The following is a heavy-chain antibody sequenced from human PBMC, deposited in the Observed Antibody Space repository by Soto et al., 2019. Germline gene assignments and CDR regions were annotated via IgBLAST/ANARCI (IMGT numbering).Heavy chain of an antibody. D-gene: IGHD6-13*01. CDR2: IIPILGIA. CDR3: AGGGIAAAGTIWYFDL. CDR1: GGTFSSYT. J-gene: IGHJ2*01. Sequence: QVQLVQSGAEVKKPGSSVKVSCKASGGTFSSYTISWVRQAPGQGLEWMGRIIPILGIANYAQKFQGRVTITADKSTSTAYMELSSLRSEDTAVYYCAGGGIAAAGTIWYFDLWGRGTLVTVSS. V-gene: IGHV1-69*02.